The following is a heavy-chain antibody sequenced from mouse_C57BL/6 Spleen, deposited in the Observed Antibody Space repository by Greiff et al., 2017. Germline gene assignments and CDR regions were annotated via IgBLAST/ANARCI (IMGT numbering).Heavy chain of an antibody. D-gene: IGHD2-4*01. Sequence: EVKLVESGGGLVKPGGSLKLSCAASGFTFSSYTMSWVRQTPGKRLEWVATISGGGGNTCYPDSVKGRFTIARDNAKNTLYLQMSSLGSYATDLYYCARLGLRYYAMDYWGQGTSVTVSS. CDR2: ISGGGGNT. CDR3: ARLGLRYYAMDY. J-gene: IGHJ4*01. CDR1: GFTFSSYT. V-gene: IGHV5-9*01.